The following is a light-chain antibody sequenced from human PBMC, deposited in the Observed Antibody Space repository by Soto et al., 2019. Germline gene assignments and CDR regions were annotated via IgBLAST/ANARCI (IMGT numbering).Light chain of an antibody. J-gene: IGLJ2*01. CDR2: NND. CDR1: SSNIGGNP. V-gene: IGLV1-44*01. Sequence: QSVLTQPPSASGAPGQSVTISCSGSSSNIGGNPVNWYQHLPDMAPKPLIFNNDRRPSGVPDRFSASKFGTSVSLAISGLQSEDAADYYCAAWDDSLKGVVFGGGTKLTVL. CDR3: AAWDDSLKGVV.